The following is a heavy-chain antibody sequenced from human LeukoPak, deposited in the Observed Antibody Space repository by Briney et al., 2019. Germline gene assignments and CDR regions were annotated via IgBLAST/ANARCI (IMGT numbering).Heavy chain of an antibody. CDR2: ISAYNGNT. D-gene: IGHD3-22*01. Sequence: ASVKVSCKASGYTFTSYGISWVRQAPGQGLEWMGWISAYNGNTNYAQKLQGRVTMTTDTSTSTAYMELRSLRSDDTAVYYCARDTRGDSSGYYYWVYWGQGTLVTVSS. CDR1: GYTFTSYG. V-gene: IGHV1-18*01. CDR3: ARDTRGDSSGYYYWVY. J-gene: IGHJ4*02.